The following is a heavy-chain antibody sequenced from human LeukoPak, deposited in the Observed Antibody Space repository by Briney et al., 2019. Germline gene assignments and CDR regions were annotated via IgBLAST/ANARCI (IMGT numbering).Heavy chain of an antibody. J-gene: IGHJ4*02. Sequence: GESLKISCKISGYKLTNNWIGWVRQMPGKGLEWMGIIYPGDSDTRYSPSFQGQVTISADKSISTAYLQWSSLKASDTAMYYCARSLYGVNTWFDYWGQGTLVTVSS. CDR3: ARSLYGVNTWFDY. D-gene: IGHD4/OR15-4a*01. CDR2: IYPGDSDT. V-gene: IGHV5-51*01. CDR1: GYKLTNNW.